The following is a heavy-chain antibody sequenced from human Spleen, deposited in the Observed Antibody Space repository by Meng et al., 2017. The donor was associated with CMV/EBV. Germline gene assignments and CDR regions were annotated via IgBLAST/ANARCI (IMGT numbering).Heavy chain of an antibody. D-gene: IGHD1-1*01. CDR3: AKDEGTTGTTGWFDP. CDR2: ISSSGGST. V-gene: IGHV3-23*01. CDR1: GSTFSSYA. J-gene: IGHJ5*02. Sequence: SGSTFSSYAMSWVRQAPGKGLEWVSAISSSGGSTDYADSVKGRFTISRDKSKNTLYLQMNSLRVEDTAVYYCAKDEGTTGTTGWFDPWGQGTLVTVSS.